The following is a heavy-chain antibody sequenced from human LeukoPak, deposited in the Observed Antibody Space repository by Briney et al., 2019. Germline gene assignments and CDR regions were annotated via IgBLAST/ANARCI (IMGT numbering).Heavy chain of an antibody. CDR2: ISTNSDYI. V-gene: IGHV3-21*01. D-gene: IGHD6-13*01. CDR3: ARGGIYSQGFDY. J-gene: IGHJ4*02. Sequence: PGGSLRLSCAASGFTFSGYSMNWVRQAPGKGLEWVSSISTNSDYIHYADSLKGRVAISRDNAKNSLYLQMNSLRAEDTAVYYCARGGIYSQGFDYWGQGSLVTVSS. CDR1: GFTFSGYS.